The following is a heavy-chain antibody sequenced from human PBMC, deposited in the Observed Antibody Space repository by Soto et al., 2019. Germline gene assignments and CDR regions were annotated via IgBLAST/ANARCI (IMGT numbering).Heavy chain of an antibody. D-gene: IGHD3-22*01. CDR2: IYYSGST. V-gene: IGHV4-31*03. CDR1: GGSISSGGYY. J-gene: IGHJ4*02. CDR3: ASYDSSGYFDY. Sequence: KTSETLSLTCTVSGGSISSGGYYWSWIRQHPGKGLEWIGYIYYSGSTYYNPSLKSRVTISVDTSKNQFSLKLSSVTAADTAVYYCASYDSSGYFDYWGQGTLVTVSS.